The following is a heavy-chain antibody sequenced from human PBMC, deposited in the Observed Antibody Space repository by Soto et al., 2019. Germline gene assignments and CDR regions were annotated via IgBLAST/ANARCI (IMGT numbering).Heavy chain of an antibody. CDR3: ATRYPYCRSPCCNNMEV. V-gene: IGHV5-10-1*01. J-gene: IGHJ6*01. D-gene: IGHD2-21*01. CDR2: IDPSDSST. CDR1: AYTFTPYW. Sequence: KVSCEASAYTFTPYWITWVRQMPGKSLQWMGMIDPSDSSTDYIPPFQGHVTLSVDWSISTAYRQLSRLKASDTALYSCATRYPYCRSPCCNNMEVLEQGTTVAVSS.